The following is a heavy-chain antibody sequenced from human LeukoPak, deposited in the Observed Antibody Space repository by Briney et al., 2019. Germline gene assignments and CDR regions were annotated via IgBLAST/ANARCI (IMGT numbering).Heavy chain of an antibody. CDR3: ARVSGWNYYDSSGYYRLIDY. D-gene: IGHD3-22*01. J-gene: IGHJ4*02. Sequence: ASVKVSCKASGYTFTGYYMHWLRQAPGQGLEWMGWINPNSGGTNYAQKFQGRVTMTRDTSISTAYMELSRLRSDDTAVYYCARVSGWNYYDSSGYYRLIDYWGQGTLVTVSS. V-gene: IGHV1-2*02. CDR2: INPNSGGT. CDR1: GYTFTGYY.